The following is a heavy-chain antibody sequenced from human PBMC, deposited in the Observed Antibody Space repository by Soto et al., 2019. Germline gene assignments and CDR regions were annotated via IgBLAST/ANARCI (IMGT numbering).Heavy chain of an antibody. J-gene: IGHJ4*02. CDR3: ARGTTLYCSSTSCWVDY. V-gene: IGHV1-8*01. D-gene: IGHD2-2*01. Sequence: ASVKVSCKASGYTFTSYDINWVRQATGQGLEWMGWMNPNSGNTGYAQKFQGRVTMTRNTSISTAYMELSSLRSEDTAVYYCARGTTLYCSSTSCWVDYWGQGTLVTVSS. CDR1: GYTFTSYD. CDR2: MNPNSGNT.